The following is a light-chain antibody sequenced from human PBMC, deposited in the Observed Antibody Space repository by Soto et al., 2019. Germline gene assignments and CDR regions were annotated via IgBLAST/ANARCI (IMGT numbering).Light chain of an antibody. CDR2: KAS. CDR1: QSISSW. J-gene: IGKJ2*01. Sequence: DIQMTQSPSTLSASEGDRVTITCRASQSISSWLAWYQQKPGKAPKLLIQKASSLEGGVPSRFSGSGSGTEFTLYISSLQPDDFATYYCQQYNTYPYTFGQGTKLEIK. V-gene: IGKV1-5*03. CDR3: QQYNTYPYT.